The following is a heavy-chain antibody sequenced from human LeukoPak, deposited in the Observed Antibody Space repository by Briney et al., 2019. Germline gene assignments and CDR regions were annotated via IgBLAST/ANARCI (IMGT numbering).Heavy chain of an antibody. CDR2: VASDGNFR. Sequence: PGGSLRLSCAVPGLTFRSYAMSWVRQAPGKGLEWVAYVASDGNFRDYVDSVKGRFTVSRDNSKDTLYLQMDSLRTEDTGVYYCANLPYNWNTHFDDYWGHGTLVTVSS. J-gene: IGHJ4*01. V-gene: IGHV3-30*02. CDR1: GLTFRSYA. D-gene: IGHD1-1*01. CDR3: ANLPYNWNTHFDDY.